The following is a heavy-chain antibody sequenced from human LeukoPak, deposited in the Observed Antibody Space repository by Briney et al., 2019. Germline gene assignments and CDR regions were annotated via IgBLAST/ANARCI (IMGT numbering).Heavy chain of an antibody. CDR1: GGSISSYY. D-gene: IGHD3-10*01. V-gene: IGHV4-59*01. J-gene: IGHJ6*03. Sequence: TSETLSLTYTVSGGSISSYYWSWIRQPPGKGLEWIGCIYYSGYTNYKSSLKSRVTISVDTSKNQFSLKLSSVTAADTAVYYCARTTMVRGTYYMDVWGKGTTVTVSS. CDR3: ARTTMVRGTYYMDV. CDR2: IYYSGYT.